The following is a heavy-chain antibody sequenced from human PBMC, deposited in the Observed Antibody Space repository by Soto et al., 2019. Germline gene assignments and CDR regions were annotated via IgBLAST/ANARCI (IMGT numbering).Heavy chain of an antibody. CDR2: ITPIYPTT. Sequence: QVQLVQSGAEVRKPWSSVQVSCKASGGTFYTYTFSWVRQAPGQGLEWMGSITPIYPTTNYAEKFQGRLTVTADGSTNTAYMELNSLTSEDTAVYYCARIPRYSFPTSDDLDSWGQGTLVTV. V-gene: IGHV1-69*15. CDR1: GGTFYTYT. D-gene: IGHD5-18*01. CDR3: ARIPRYSFPTSDDLDS. J-gene: IGHJ4*02.